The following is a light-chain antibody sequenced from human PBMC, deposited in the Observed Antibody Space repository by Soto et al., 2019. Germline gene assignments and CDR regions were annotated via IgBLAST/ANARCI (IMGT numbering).Light chain of an antibody. CDR2: KAS. Sequence: DIQMTQSPSTLSASVGDRVTITCRASQSISSWLAWYQQKPGKAPKVLIYKASSLESGVPSRFSGSGSGTDFTLTIDRLEPEDFAMYYCQQYSDSPPTFGQGTKVDIK. V-gene: IGKV1-5*03. J-gene: IGKJ1*01. CDR3: QQYSDSPPT. CDR1: QSISSW.